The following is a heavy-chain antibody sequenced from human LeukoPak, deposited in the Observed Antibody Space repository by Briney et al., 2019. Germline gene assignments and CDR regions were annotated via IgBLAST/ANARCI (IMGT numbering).Heavy chain of an antibody. CDR3: ARNNYVTHFYGLDV. Sequence: SETLSLTCTVSGGSINSYYWSWIRQPPGKGLEWIAYIYYSGSTNYNPSLKSRVTISVDTSKNQFSLKLSSVTAADTAVYFCARNNYVTHFYGLDVGGQGTTVTVSS. CDR2: IYYSGST. J-gene: IGHJ6*02. D-gene: IGHD4-11*01. V-gene: IGHV4-59*01. CDR1: GGSINSYY.